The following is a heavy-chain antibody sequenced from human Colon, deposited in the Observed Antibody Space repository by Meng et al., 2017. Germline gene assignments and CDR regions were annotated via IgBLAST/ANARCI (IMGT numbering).Heavy chain of an antibody. V-gene: IGHV3-48*03. D-gene: IGHD2-21*02. CDR3: AREAPSGVGDCNDY. J-gene: IGHJ4*02. CDR2: ISSSGTAT. CDR1: GFTFSNYE. Sequence: GESLKISCAASGFTFSNYEMNWVRQAPGKGLEWISYISSSGTATKYADSVEGRFTISRDNAQNSLYLQMKSLRVDDTAVYWCAREAPSGVGDCNDYWGQGSLVTVSS.